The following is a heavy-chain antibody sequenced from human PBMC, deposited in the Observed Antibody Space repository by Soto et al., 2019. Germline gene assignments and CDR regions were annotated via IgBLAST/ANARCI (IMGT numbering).Heavy chain of an antibody. Sequence: ASVKVSCKASGYTFIDYFIHWLRQAPGQGLEGMGWINPNSGETKFAQTFQGRVTMTRDTSTSTAYLELNRLRSDDTAMYYCARDHSLAAAGAWWLDPWGQGTLVTVSS. CDR3: ARDHSLAAAGAWWLDP. V-gene: IGHV1-2*02. CDR2: INPNSGET. CDR1: GYTFIDYF. J-gene: IGHJ5*02. D-gene: IGHD6-13*01.